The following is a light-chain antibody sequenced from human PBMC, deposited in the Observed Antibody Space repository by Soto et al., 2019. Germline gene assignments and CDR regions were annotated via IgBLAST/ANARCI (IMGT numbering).Light chain of an antibody. CDR1: SSDVGGYRY. CDR2: DVS. Sequence: QSVLTQPASVSGSPGQSITISCTGTSSDVGGYRYVSWYQQHPGKAPKLIIYDVSSRPSGVSSRFSGSKSGNTASLTISGLQAEDEADYYCSSDTSSSTLVAFGGGTKLTVL. CDR3: SSDTSSSTLVA. J-gene: IGLJ2*01. V-gene: IGLV2-14*01.